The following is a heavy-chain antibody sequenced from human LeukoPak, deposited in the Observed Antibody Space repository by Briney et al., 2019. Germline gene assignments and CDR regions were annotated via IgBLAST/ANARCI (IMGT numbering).Heavy chain of an antibody. CDR2: IYTSGSA. J-gene: IGHJ3*02. CDR3: ARDRNYYDSSGYYTDAFDI. V-gene: IGHV4-61*02. CDR1: GGSISSGSYY. Sequence: PSQTLSLTCTVSGGSISSGSYYWSWIRQPPGKGLVWIGSIYTSGSANYNPSLKSRVTISVDTSKNQFSLKLSSVTAADTAVYYCARDRNYYDSSGYYTDAFDIWGQGTMVTVSS. D-gene: IGHD3-22*01.